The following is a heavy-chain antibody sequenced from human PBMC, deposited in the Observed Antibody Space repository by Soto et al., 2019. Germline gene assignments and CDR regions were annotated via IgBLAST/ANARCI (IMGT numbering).Heavy chain of an antibody. Sequence: PGGSLRLSCAASGFTFSSYGMHWVRKAPGKGLEWVAVISYDGRNKYNADTVKGQFTISKDNSKKTLNLKINSLRAEDRNVYYCAKDRLKSPLRVVTMIVVVITKLLAEYFQHWGQGTLVTVSS. CDR2: ISYDGRNK. V-gene: IGHV3-30*18. CDR1: GFTFSSYG. J-gene: IGHJ1*01. D-gene: IGHD3-22*01. CDR3: AKDRLKSPLRVVTMIVVVITKLLAEYFQH.